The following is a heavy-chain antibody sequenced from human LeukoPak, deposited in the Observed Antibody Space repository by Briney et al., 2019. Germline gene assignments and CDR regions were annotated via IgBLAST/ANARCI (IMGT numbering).Heavy chain of an antibody. V-gene: IGHV3-74*01. CDR2: INRDGTGT. Sequence: GGSLRLSCAPSGFIFSDYWFHWVRQTPGQGLVWVAAINRDGTGTSHAGSVRGRFTVSRDNAKNTLYLQLNSLRADDTAVYYCARGLSYAVAYGDYWGQGTLVTVSS. J-gene: IGHJ4*02. CDR1: GFIFSDYW. D-gene: IGHD6-19*01. CDR3: ARGLSYAVAYGDY.